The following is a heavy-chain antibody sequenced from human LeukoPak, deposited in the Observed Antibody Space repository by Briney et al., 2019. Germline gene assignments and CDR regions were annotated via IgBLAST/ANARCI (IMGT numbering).Heavy chain of an antibody. CDR1: GLTFSSYA. CDR3: AKDGGYGGALFDS. V-gene: IGHV3-30*02. J-gene: IGHJ4*02. D-gene: IGHD4-23*01. CDR2: IRYDGTTK. Sequence: PGGSLRLSCAASGLTFSSYAMHWVRQAPGKGLQWVSFIRYDGTTKYYADSVKGRFTISRDNSKNTLYLQMNSLRVDDTAVYYCAKDGGYGGALFDSWGQGTLVTVSS.